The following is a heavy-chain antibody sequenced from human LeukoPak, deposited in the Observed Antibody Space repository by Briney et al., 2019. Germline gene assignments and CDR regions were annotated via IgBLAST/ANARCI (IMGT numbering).Heavy chain of an antibody. Sequence: PSETLSLTCTVSGASISSFYWSWPRQPPGKGLEWIGYIYYRDTTNYNPSLKGRVTMSVDASNNLFSLRLSSVTAADTAVYYCATVDSSGYYLSYFDYWGQGTLVTVSS. V-gene: IGHV4-59*03. CDR3: ATVDSSGYYLSYFDY. CDR2: IYYRDTT. J-gene: IGHJ4*02. D-gene: IGHD3-22*01. CDR1: GASISSFY.